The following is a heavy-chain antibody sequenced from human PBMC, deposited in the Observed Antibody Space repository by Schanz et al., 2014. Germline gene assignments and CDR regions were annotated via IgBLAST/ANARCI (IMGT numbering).Heavy chain of an antibody. J-gene: IGHJ4*02. CDR3: TRDTDYHFDY. D-gene: IGHD4-17*01. CDR1: GFTFSSSW. CDR2: TSHDGSFT. V-gene: IGHV3-74*01. Sequence: VQLVESGGGVVQPGGSLRLSCAASGFTFSSSWMHWVRQAPGKGLVWVSRTSHDGSFTTFADSVKGRFTISRDNARNTLYLQMNSLRAEDTAVYYCTRDTDYHFDYWGQGTLVTVSS.